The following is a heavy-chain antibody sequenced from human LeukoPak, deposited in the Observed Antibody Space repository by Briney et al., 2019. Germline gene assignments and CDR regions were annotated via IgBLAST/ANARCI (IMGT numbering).Heavy chain of an antibody. CDR1: GYTFTSYG. D-gene: IGHD3-9*01. CDR2: ISAYNGNT. Sequence: ASVKVSCKASGYTFTSYGISWVRQAPGQGLEWMGWISAYNGNTNYAQKLQGRVTMTTDTSTSTAYMELRSLRSDDTAVYYCLCVKEKRAYDIPFDIWGQGTMVTVSS. V-gene: IGHV1-18*01. CDR3: LCVKEKRAYDIPFDI. J-gene: IGHJ3*02.